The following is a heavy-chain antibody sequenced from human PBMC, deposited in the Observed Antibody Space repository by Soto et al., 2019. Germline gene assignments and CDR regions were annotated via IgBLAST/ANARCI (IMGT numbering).Heavy chain of an antibody. D-gene: IGHD3-16*01. CDR1: GGSISSYY. CDR3: ARRYGSSFDY. CDR2: IYYSGST. J-gene: IGHJ4*02. V-gene: IGHV4-59*08. Sequence: ETLSLTCTVSGGSISSYYWSWIRQPPGKGLEWIGYIYYSGSTNYNPSLKSRVTISVNTSKNQFSLKLSSVTAADTAVYYCARRYGSSFDYWGQGTPVTVSS.